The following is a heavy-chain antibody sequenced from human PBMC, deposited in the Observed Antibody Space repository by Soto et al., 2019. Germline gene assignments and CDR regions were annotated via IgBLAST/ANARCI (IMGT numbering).Heavy chain of an antibody. CDR2: INPSGGST. J-gene: IGHJ4*02. D-gene: IGHD2-15*01. CDR1: GYTFTSYD. CDR3: ARVGCSGGSCYGPYYFDC. V-gene: IGHV1-46*01. Sequence: ASVKVSCKASGYTFTSYDMHWVRQAPGQGLEWMGIINPSGGSTSYAQKFQGRVTMTRDTSTSTVYMELSSLRSEDTAVYYCARVGCSGGSCYGPYYFDCWGQGTLVTVSS.